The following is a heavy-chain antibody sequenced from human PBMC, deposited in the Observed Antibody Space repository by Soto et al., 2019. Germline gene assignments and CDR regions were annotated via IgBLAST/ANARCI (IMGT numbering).Heavy chain of an antibody. Sequence: PSETLSLTCAVSGYSISSGYYWGWLRQPPGKGLEWIGSIYHGGSTYYNSSLKSRVTISVDRSKNHFFLNLTSVTAADTAVYYCATYRKFFQIWGQGTKVTVS. CDR2: IYHGGST. CDR1: GYSISSGYY. V-gene: IGHV4-38-2*01. J-gene: IGHJ3*02. CDR3: ATYRKFFQI.